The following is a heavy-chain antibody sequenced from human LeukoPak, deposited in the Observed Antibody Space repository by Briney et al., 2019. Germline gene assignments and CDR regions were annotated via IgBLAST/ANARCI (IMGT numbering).Heavy chain of an antibody. J-gene: IGHJ4*02. Sequence: GGSLRLSCAASGFTFSSYEMNWVRQAPGKGLEWVSYISSSGSTIYYADSVKGRFTISRDNAKNSLYLQMNSLRAEDTAVYYCARDLILADSGGSSAHDFWGQGTLVTASS. D-gene: IGHD2-15*01. V-gene: IGHV3-48*03. CDR3: ARDLILADSGGSSAHDF. CDR1: GFTFSSYE. CDR2: ISSSGSTI.